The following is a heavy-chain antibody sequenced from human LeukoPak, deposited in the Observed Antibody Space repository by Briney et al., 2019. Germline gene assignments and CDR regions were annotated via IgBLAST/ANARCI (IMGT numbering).Heavy chain of an antibody. CDR1: SGSISTSNYY. CDR2: IFYSGST. CDR3: ARVGRGNWFDP. V-gene: IGHV4-39*07. J-gene: IGHJ5*02. Sequence: SETLSLTCTVSSGSISTSNYYWGWVRQPPGKALEWIGNIFYSGSTYYSPSLKSRVTISVDTSKNQFSLKLSSVTAADTAVYYCARVGRGNWFDPWGQGTLVTVSS.